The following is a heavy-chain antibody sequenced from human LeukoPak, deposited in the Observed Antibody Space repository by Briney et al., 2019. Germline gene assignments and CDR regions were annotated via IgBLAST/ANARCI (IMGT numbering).Heavy chain of an antibody. CDR2: ISGGGGST. Sequence: GGSLRLSCAASGFTFSSYAMSWIRQAPGKGLEWVSGISGGGGSTYYADSVKGRFTISRDNSKNTLYLQMNSLTAEDTAVYYCARVVAGSIYNSGMDVWGQGTAVTVSS. D-gene: IGHD6-19*01. J-gene: IGHJ6*02. CDR1: GFTFSSYA. CDR3: ARVVAGSIYNSGMDV. V-gene: IGHV3-23*01.